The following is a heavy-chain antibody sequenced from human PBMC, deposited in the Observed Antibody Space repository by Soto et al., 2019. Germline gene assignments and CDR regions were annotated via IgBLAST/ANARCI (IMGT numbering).Heavy chain of an antibody. D-gene: IGHD3-3*01. Sequence: SETLSLTCTVSGGSISSYYWSWIRQPPGKGLEWIGYIYYSGSTNYNPSLKSRVTISVDTSKNQFSLKLSSVTAADTAVYYCARDLFFGDRNWFDPWGQGTLVPVSS. J-gene: IGHJ5*02. CDR3: ARDLFFGDRNWFDP. V-gene: IGHV4-59*01. CDR2: IYYSGST. CDR1: GGSISSYY.